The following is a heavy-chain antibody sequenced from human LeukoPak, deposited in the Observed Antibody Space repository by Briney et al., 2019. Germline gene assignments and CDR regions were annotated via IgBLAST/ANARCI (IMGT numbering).Heavy chain of an antibody. D-gene: IGHD5-24*01. Sequence: SVKVSCKPSGGTFSSYAISWVRQAPGQGLEWMGGIIPIFGTANYAQKFQGRVTITADESTSTDYMELRSMRSEATAVYYCASPWEMATMYYSYYGMDVWGQGTTVTVSS. CDR2: IIPIFGTA. J-gene: IGHJ6*02. V-gene: IGHV1-69*13. CDR3: ASPWEMATMYYSYYGMDV. CDR1: GGTFSSYA.